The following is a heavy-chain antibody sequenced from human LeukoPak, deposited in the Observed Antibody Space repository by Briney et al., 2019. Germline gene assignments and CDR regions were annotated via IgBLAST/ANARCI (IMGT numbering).Heavy chain of an antibody. V-gene: IGHV4-34*01. CDR2: INHSGST. Sequence: PSETLSLTCTVSGGSISSYYWSWIRQPPGKGLEWIGEINHSGSTNYNPSLKSRVTISVDTSKNQFSLKLSSVTAADTAVYYCARAPPPYYYDSSGYSSPFDYWGQGTLVTVSS. CDR3: ARAPPPYYYDSSGYSSPFDY. D-gene: IGHD3-22*01. CDR1: GGSISSYY. J-gene: IGHJ4*02.